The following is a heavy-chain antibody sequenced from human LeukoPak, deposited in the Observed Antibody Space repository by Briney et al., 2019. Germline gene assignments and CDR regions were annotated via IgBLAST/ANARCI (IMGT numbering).Heavy chain of an antibody. CDR1: EFTFSRNY. D-gene: IGHD5-24*01. CDR2: IYSNGDT. Sequence: GGSLRLSCTASEFTFSRNYMLWVRQAPGKGLEWVSLIYSNGDTHYKDSVKGRFTISTDTSKNTVSLQMNSLRVEDTAMYYCTRDQMNYWGQGTLVTVSS. V-gene: IGHV3-53*01. CDR3: TRDQMNY. J-gene: IGHJ4*02.